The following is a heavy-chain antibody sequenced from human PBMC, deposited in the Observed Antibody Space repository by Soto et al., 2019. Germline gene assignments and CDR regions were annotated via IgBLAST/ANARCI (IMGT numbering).Heavy chain of an antibody. Sequence: SETLSLTCTVSGGSVSSGSYYWSWIRQPPGKGLEWIGYIYYSGSTNYNPSLKSRVTISVDTSKNQFSLKLSSVTAADTAVYYCARLAAEQLGLGGSFDYWGQGTLVTVSS. CDR3: ARLAAEQLGLGGSFDY. V-gene: IGHV4-61*01. D-gene: IGHD6-6*01. CDR1: GGSVSSGSYY. J-gene: IGHJ4*02. CDR2: IYYSGST.